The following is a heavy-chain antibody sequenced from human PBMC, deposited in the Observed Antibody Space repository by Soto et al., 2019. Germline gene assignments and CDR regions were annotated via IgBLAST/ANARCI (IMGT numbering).Heavy chain of an antibody. CDR3: ARAGYSSSWYYYYYGMDV. J-gene: IGHJ6*02. V-gene: IGHV3-66*01. Sequence: EVQLVESGGGLVQPGGSLRLSCAASGFTVSSNYMSWVRQAPGKGLEWVSVIYSGGSTYYADSVKGRFTISRDNSKNTLYLQMNSLRAEDTAVYYCARAGYSSSWYYYYYGMDVWGQGTTVTVSS. D-gene: IGHD6-13*01. CDR2: IYSGGST. CDR1: GFTVSSNY.